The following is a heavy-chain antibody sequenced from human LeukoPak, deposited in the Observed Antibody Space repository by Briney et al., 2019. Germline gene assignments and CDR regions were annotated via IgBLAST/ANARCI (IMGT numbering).Heavy chain of an antibody. J-gene: IGHJ4*02. Sequence: GSSVKVSCKASGGTFSSYAISWVRQAPGQGLEWMGGIIPIFGAANYAQKFQGRVTITADKSTSTAYMGLSSLRSEDTAVYYCASNFQSYHFDYWGQGTLVTVSS. D-gene: IGHD3-10*01. CDR1: GGTFSSYA. V-gene: IGHV1-69*06. CDR2: IIPIFGAA. CDR3: ASNFQSYHFDY.